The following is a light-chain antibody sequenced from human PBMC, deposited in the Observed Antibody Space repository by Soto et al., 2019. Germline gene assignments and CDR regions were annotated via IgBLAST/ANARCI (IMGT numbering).Light chain of an antibody. CDR3: QQYNNWPPVT. Sequence: EIVMTQSPATLSLSPVQRATLSCRSSQSVSSNLAWYQQKPGQAPRLLIYGASTRATGIPARFSGSGSGTEFTLTISSLQSEDFAVYYCQQYNNWPPVTFGGGTKVDIK. CDR1: QSVSSN. CDR2: GAS. J-gene: IGKJ4*01. V-gene: IGKV3-15*01.